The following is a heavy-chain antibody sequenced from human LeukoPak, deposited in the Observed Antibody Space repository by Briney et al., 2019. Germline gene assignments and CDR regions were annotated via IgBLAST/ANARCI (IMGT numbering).Heavy chain of an antibody. D-gene: IGHD6-13*01. CDR3: AREGSSWYEVDY. J-gene: IGHJ4*02. CDR2: IWYDGSNK. CDR1: GFTFSSYG. V-gene: IGHV3-33*01. Sequence: GGSLRLSCAASGFTFSSYGMHWVRQAPGKGLEWVAVIWYDGSNKYYADSVKGRFTISRDNSKNTLYLQMNSLRAEDTAVYYCAREGSSWYEVDYWGQGTLVTVSS.